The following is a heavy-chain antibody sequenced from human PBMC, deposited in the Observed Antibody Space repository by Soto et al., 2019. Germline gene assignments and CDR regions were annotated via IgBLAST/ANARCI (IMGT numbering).Heavy chain of an antibody. CDR2: ISTYSGNT. CDR3: ARGYYCGAGRPTPGGMDV. J-gene: IGHJ6*02. V-gene: IGHV1-18*01. CDR1: GYTFTNYD. D-gene: IGHD3-10*01. Sequence: QVHLVQSGAEVKKPGASVKVSCKASGYTFTNYDINWVRQAPGQGLEWMGWISTYSGNTNYAQKLQGRVTMTTDTTRSTAYMELRSLRYDDTAVYYCARGYYCGAGRPTPGGMDVWGQGTTVTVSS.